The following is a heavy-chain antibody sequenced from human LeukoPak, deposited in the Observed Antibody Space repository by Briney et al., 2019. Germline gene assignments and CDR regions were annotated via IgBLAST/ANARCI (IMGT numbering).Heavy chain of an antibody. D-gene: IGHD3-16*01. CDR2: MKQDGREK. V-gene: IGHV3-7*01. J-gene: IGHJ4*02. CDR3: ARDDFGALGY. CDR1: GFTFSAYW. Sequence: PGGSLRLSCAASGFTFSAYWMAWVRQAPGKGLEWVANMKQDGREKHYVDSVKGRFTISIDNARNSLYLQMNSLRAEDSAVYYCARDDFGALGYWGQGTLVTVS.